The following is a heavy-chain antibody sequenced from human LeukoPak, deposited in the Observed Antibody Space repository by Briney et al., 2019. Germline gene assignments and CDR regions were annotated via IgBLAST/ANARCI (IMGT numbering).Heavy chain of an antibody. D-gene: IGHD3-22*01. V-gene: IGHV1-46*01. J-gene: IGHJ4*02. CDR2: INPSGGST. Sequence: ASVTVSFKASGYTFSSYYMHWVRQAPGQGLEWMGVINPSGGSTSYAQKFQGRIIMTRDTSTSTVYMELSSLRSEDTAVYYCARGRDITGYSDYWGQGTLVTVSS. CDR1: GYTFSSYY. CDR3: ARGRDITGYSDY.